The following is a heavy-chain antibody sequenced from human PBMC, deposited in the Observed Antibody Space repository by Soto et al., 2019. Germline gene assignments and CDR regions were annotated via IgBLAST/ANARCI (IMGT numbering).Heavy chain of an antibody. CDR3: ARDATIYDFWSGPRVYFDY. D-gene: IGHD3-3*01. CDR2: ISSSGSTI. V-gene: IGHV3-11*01. CDR1: GFTFSDYY. J-gene: IGHJ4*02. Sequence: PGGSLRLSCAASGFTFSDYYMSWIRQAPGKGLEWVSYISSSGSTIYYADSVKGRFTISRDNAKNSLYLQMNSLRAEDTAVYYCARDATIYDFWSGPRVYFDYWGQGTLVTVSS.